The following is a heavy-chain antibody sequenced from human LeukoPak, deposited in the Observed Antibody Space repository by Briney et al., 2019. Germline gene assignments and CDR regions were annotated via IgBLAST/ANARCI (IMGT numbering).Heavy chain of an antibody. CDR3: AKGERGLLWFGELFYYFEY. J-gene: IGHJ4*02. V-gene: IGHV3-23*01. CDR1: GFTFTTYA. D-gene: IGHD3-10*01. Sequence: GGSLRLSCAASGFTFTTYAMSWVRQAPGKGLEWVSAITGSGDYTDYADSVKGRFTISRDNSKNTLYLQLNSLRAEDTAVYYCAKGERGLLWFGELFYYFEYWGQGTLVTVSS. CDR2: ITGSGDYT.